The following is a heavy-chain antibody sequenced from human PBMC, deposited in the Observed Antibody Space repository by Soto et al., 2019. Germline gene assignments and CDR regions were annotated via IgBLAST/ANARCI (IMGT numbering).Heavy chain of an antibody. CDR2: IWYDGSNK. D-gene: IGHD3-3*01. CDR1: GFTFSSYD. CDR3: SRDTPGLHYDFLGTLSY. Sequence: PGGSLRLSCAASGFTFSSYDMHWVRQAPGKGLEWVAVIWYDGSNKYYADSVKGRFTISRDNSKNTLYLQMNSLRAEDTAVYYCSRDTPGLHYDFLGTLSYWGQGTLVTVSS. J-gene: IGHJ4*02. V-gene: IGHV3-33*01.